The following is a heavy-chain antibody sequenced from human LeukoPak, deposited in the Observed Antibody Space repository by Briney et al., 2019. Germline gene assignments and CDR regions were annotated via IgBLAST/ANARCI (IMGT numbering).Heavy chain of an antibody. V-gene: IGHV3-7*01. J-gene: IGHJ4*02. CDR3: ARDFSWTGGYFDY. D-gene: IGHD1-14*01. Sequence: GGSLRLSCAASGFTFSSFWMSWVRQAPGEGLEWVANINQDGSGKYYVDSVKGRFTISRDNAKSSLYLQMNNLRAGDTAVYYCARDFSWTGGYFDYWGQGTLVTVSS. CDR1: GFTFSSFW. CDR2: INQDGSGK.